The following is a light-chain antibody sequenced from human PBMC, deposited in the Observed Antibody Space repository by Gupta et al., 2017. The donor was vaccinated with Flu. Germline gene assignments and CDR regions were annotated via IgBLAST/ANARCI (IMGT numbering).Light chain of an antibody. Sequence: HELTQPHSVSVSPGQTASETCPGDKLGGKHACWYQQKPGPFPVLVGYQDSKRPSGVPVRFSGSNSGNTATLTISGTRAMDEAYYYRQAWSSNPAWVFGGGTKLTVL. J-gene: IGLJ3*02. CDR1: KLGGKH. CDR3: QAWSSNPAWV. V-gene: IGLV3-1*01. CDR2: QDS.